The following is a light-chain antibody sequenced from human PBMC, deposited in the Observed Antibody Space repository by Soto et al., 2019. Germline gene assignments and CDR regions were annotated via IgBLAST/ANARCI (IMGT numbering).Light chain of an antibody. Sequence: QSALTQPASVSGSPGQSITISCTGTSSDVGGYNYVSWYQQHPGKAPKLMIYDVSNRPSGVSNRFSGYKSGNTAPLTISGLQAEDEADYYCSSYTSSSTLVFGGGTQLTVL. V-gene: IGLV2-14*01. CDR1: SSDVGGYNY. J-gene: IGLJ2*01. CDR2: DVS. CDR3: SSYTSSSTLV.